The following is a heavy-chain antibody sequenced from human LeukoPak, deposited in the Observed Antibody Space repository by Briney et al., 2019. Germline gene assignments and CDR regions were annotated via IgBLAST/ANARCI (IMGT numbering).Heavy chain of an antibody. CDR3: ARDGAGGYSNYYYGMDV. CDR2: IIPIFGIA. J-gene: IGHJ6*02. Sequence: GASVKVSCKASGGTFSSYAISWVRQAPGQGLEWMGRIIPIFGIANYAQKFQGRVTITADKSTSTAYMELSSLGSEGTAVYYCARDGAGGYSNYYYGMDVWGQGTTVTVSS. V-gene: IGHV1-69*04. CDR1: GGTFSSYA. D-gene: IGHD4-11*01.